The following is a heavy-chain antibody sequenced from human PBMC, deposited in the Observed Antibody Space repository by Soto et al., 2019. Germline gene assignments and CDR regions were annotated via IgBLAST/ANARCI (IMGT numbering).Heavy chain of an antibody. CDR2: IHPSDSET. V-gene: IGHV5-51*01. Sequence: GESLKISCKASGYSFTTYWIGWVRQMPGKGLEWMGIIHPSDSETKYSPSFQGQVTISADKSISTAYLQWSSLKASDTAMYYCARPSYYFDSGGSFWGQGTLVTVSS. J-gene: IGHJ4*02. CDR1: GYSFTTYW. CDR3: ARPSYYFDSGGSF. D-gene: IGHD3-22*01.